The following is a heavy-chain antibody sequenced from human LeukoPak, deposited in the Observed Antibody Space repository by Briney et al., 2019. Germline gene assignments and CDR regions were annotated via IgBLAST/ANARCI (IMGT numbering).Heavy chain of an antibody. Sequence: GGSLRLSCAASGFTFSSYAMSWVRQAPGKGLEWVSSISGSDDGTYYADSVKGRFTISRDNSKNTLYLQMNSLRAEDTAVYYCAKRGPIYSSSPGNYFDYWGQGTLVTVSS. V-gene: IGHV3-23*01. CDR1: GFTFSSYA. CDR3: AKRGPIYSSSPGNYFDY. D-gene: IGHD6-6*01. CDR2: ISGSDDGT. J-gene: IGHJ4*02.